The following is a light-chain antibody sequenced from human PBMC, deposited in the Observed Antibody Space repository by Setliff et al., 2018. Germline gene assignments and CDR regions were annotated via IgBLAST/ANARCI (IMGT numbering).Light chain of an antibody. Sequence: SALAQPASVSGSPGQSITISCTGASSDIGDSNYVSWYQQHPGKAPKLILYDFTTRPSGVSDRFSGSKSANTASLTISGLQAEDEADYYCCSYAGSSTFVFGGGTKVTVL. CDR2: DFT. J-gene: IGLJ1*01. CDR1: SSDIGDSNY. CDR3: CSYAGSSTFV. V-gene: IGLV2-23*02.